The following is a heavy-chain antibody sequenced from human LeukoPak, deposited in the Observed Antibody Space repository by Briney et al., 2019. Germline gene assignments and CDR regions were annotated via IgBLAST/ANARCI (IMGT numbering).Heavy chain of an antibody. CDR2: MNPNSGNT. V-gene: IGHV1-8*01. J-gene: IGHJ6*03. CDR3: ARGGTIFGVRYYYYMDV. D-gene: IGHD3-3*01. CDR1: GYTFTSYD. Sequence: APVKVSCKASGYTFTSYDINWVRQATGQGLEWMGWMNPNSGNTGYAQKFQGRVTMTRNTSISTAYMELSSLRSEDTAVYYCARGGTIFGVRYYYYMDVWGKGTTVTVSS.